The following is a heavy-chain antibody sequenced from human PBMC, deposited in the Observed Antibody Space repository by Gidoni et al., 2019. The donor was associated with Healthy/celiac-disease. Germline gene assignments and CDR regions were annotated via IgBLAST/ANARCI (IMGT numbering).Heavy chain of an antibody. CDR1: GGTVSSYA. D-gene: IGHD3-22*01. CDR2: IIPILGIA. V-gene: IGHV1-69*04. J-gene: IGHJ4*02. CDR3: AREGEDYYDSSGFGAFDY. Sequence: QVQLVQSGAELNKPGSSVQFSCKASGGTVSSYAISWVRQAPGQGLEWMGRIIPILGIANYAKKYQGRVTITGDNSTSTAYMELSSLRSEDTAVYYCAREGEDYYDSSGFGAFDYWGQGTLVTVSS.